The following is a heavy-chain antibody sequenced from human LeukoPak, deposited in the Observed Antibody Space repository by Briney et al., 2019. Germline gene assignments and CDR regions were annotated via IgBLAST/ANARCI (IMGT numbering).Heavy chain of an antibody. CDR1: GFTFSTYG. J-gene: IGHJ4*02. V-gene: IGHV3-23*01. CDR3: ASAPSTRY. Sequence: GGSLRLSCAGSGFTFSTYGMHWVRQAPGKGLEWVSAISGSGGSTYYADSVKGRFTISRDNSKNTLYLQMNSLRAEDTAVYYCASAPSTRYWGQGTLVTVSS. CDR2: ISGSGGST.